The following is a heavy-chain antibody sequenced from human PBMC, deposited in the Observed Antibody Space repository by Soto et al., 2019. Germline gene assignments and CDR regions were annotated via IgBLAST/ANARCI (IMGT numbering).Heavy chain of an antibody. CDR2: IYYSGST. J-gene: IGHJ6*02. D-gene: IGHD3-10*01. V-gene: IGHV4-31*03. Sequence: QVQLQESGPGLVKPSQTLSLTCTVSGGSISSGGYYWSWIRQHPGKGLEWIGYIYYSGSTYYNPSRKRRVTISVDTSKNQFSLKLSSVTAADTAVYYCARDQAGITMVRGVVYYYYYGMDVWGQGTTVTVSS. CDR1: GGSISSGGYY. CDR3: ARDQAGITMVRGVVYYYYYGMDV.